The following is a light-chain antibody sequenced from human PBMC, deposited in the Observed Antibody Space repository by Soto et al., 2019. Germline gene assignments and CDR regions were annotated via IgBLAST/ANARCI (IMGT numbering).Light chain of an antibody. CDR3: QQYNDWPPFT. Sequence: EIVMTQSPATLSVSPGERATFSCRASQSVSTNLAWYQQKPGQGPRLLIYGASTRATGIPARFSGSGSGTEFTLTISSRQSEDFAIYYCQQYNDWPPFTFGPGTKVDIK. CDR2: GAS. J-gene: IGKJ3*01. CDR1: QSVSTN. V-gene: IGKV3-15*01.